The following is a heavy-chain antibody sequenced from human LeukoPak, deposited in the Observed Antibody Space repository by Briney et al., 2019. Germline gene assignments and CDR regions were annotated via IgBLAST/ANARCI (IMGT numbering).Heavy chain of an antibody. CDR2: TYYRSKWYN. CDR1: GDSVSSNSAA. J-gene: IGHJ6*03. D-gene: IGHD6-13*01. V-gene: IGHV6-1*01. CDR3: ARGVDGSSWFPPYYYYYMDV. Sequence: SQNLSLTCAISGDSVSSNSAAWNWIRQSPSRGLEWLGRTYYRSKWYNDYAVSVKSRITINPDTSKNQFSLQLNSVTPEDTAVYYCARGVDGSSWFPPYYYYYMDVWGKGTTVTVSS.